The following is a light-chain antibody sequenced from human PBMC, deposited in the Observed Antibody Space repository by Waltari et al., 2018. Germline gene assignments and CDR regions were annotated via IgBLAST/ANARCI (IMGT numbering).Light chain of an antibody. J-gene: IGLJ2*01. Sequence: SYELTQPPSVSLSPGQPASITCSGDKWGDTDTCWYPQKPGPSPVLVIYQDSKRPSGVPERFSGSNSGNTATLTISGTQAMDEADYYCQAWDSSTVVFGGGTKLTVL. CDR1: KWGDTD. V-gene: IGLV3-1*01. CDR3: QAWDSSTVV. CDR2: QDS.